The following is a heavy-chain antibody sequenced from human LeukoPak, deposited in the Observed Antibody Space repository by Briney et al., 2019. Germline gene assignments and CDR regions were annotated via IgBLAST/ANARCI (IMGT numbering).Heavy chain of an antibody. CDR2: ISYGGIDK. CDR1: GFNFSSYA. CDR3: ARESWSDSVAFDI. V-gene: IGHV3-30*04. J-gene: IGHJ3*02. Sequence: GTSLRLSCAASGFNFSSYAMHWVRQAPGEGLVWVGLISYGGIDKSYADSVKGRFTISRDSSKRTLYLQMNSLRAEDTAMYYCARESWSDSVAFDIWGLGTMVIVSS. D-gene: IGHD3-3*01.